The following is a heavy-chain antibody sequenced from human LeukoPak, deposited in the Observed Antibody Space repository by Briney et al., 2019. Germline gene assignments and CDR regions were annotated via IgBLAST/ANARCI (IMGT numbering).Heavy chain of an antibody. D-gene: IGHD3/OR15-3a*01. J-gene: IGHJ4*02. CDR1: GGSISSGDYY. Sequence: SETLSLTCTVSGGSISSGDYYWSYIRQPAGKGLEYIGRIYRSGSTNYNPSLKSRVTISVDTSQNQFSLTLSSVTAADTAVYYCARQTGSGLFILPGGQGTLVTVSS. V-gene: IGHV4-61*02. CDR2: IYRSGST. CDR3: ARQTGSGLFILP.